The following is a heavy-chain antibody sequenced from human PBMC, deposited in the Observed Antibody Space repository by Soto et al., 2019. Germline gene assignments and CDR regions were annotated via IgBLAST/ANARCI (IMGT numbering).Heavy chain of an antibody. D-gene: IGHD6-13*01. CDR1: GFIFSNHA. CDR2: ISAGGNLI. CDR3: AKRQGIGAAAKNFDF. J-gene: IGHJ4*02. Sequence: GGSLRLSCAASGFIFSNHAMSWVRQAPGKGLEWVSGISAGGNLIYYADSVRGRFTMSRDNSKSMLYLQMNSLRAEDTAVYFCAKRQGIGAAAKNFDFWGQGARVTASS. V-gene: IGHV3-23*01.